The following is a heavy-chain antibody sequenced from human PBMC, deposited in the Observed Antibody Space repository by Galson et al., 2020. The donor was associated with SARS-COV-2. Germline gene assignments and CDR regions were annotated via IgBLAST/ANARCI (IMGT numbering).Heavy chain of an antibody. CDR1: GFSLSTSGMC. CDR3: ARSSYFYGGTHLPYYYYGMDV. CDR2: LDWDDDK. Sequence: SGPTLVKPTQTLTLTCTFSGFSLSTSGMCVSWIRQPPGKALEWLALLDWDDDKYYSTSLKTRLTISKDTSKNQVVLTMTNMDPVDTATYYCARSSYFYGGTHLPYYYYGMDVWGQGTTVTVSS. J-gene: IGHJ6*02. D-gene: IGHD4-17*01. V-gene: IGHV2-70*01.